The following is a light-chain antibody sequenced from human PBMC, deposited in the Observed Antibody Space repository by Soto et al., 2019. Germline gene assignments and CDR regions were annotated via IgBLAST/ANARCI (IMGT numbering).Light chain of an antibody. J-gene: IGLJ1*01. Sequence: QSVLTQPPSVSGAPGQRVTISCTGSSSNIGAGYDVHWYQQLPGTAPKLLIYGNSNRPSGVPDRFSGSKSGTPASLAITGLQAEDEADYYCQSHDSSLSGYVFGTGTKHTVL. V-gene: IGLV1-40*01. CDR2: GNS. CDR3: QSHDSSLSGYV. CDR1: SSNIGAGYD.